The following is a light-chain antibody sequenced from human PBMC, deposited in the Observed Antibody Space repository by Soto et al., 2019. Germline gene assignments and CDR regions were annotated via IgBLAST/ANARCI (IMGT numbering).Light chain of an antibody. CDR2: DVS. Sequence: QSVLTQPASVSGSPGQSITISCTGSSSDVGGYNYVSWYQLHPGKAPKLMIYDVSNRPSGISNRFSGSKSDNTASLTISGLQAEDEADYYCSSSTSSSTWLFGGGTKLTVL. V-gene: IGLV2-14*03. CDR3: SSSTSSSTWL. J-gene: IGLJ3*02. CDR1: SSDVGGYNY.